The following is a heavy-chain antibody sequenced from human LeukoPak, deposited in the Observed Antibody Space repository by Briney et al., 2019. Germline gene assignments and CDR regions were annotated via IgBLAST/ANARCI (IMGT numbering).Heavy chain of an antibody. CDR3: ASLGVVVTAPYAFDI. CDR1: GGSFSGYY. J-gene: IGHJ3*02. V-gene: IGHV4-34*01. Sequence: SETLSLTYAVYGGSFSGYYWSWIRQPPGEGLEWIGEINHSGSTNYNPSLKSRVTISVDTSKNQFSLKLSSVTAADTAVYYCASLGVVVTAPYAFDIWGQGTMVTVSS. D-gene: IGHD2-21*02. CDR2: INHSGST.